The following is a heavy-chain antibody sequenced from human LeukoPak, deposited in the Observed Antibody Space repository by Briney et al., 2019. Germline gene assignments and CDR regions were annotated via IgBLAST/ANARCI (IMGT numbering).Heavy chain of an antibody. CDR2: IYTSGST. J-gene: IGHJ4*02. D-gene: IGHD2-21*01. V-gene: IGHV4-4*08. CDR1: GFTFSSYG. CDR3: ARDLRGGVDY. Sequence: GTLRLPCAASGFTFSSYGMSWVRQAPGKGLEWIGRIYTSGSTNYNPSLKSRVTISVDTSKNQFSLKLSSVTAADTAVYYCARDLRGGVDYWGQGTLVTVSS.